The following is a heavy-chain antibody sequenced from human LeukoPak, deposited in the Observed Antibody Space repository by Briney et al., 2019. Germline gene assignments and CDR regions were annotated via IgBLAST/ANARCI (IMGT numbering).Heavy chain of an antibody. V-gene: IGHV3-23*01. J-gene: IGHJ4*02. CDR3: AKLIAAANPLDY. Sequence: GGSLRLSCAASGFTFSSYAMSWVRQAPGKGLEWISAISGSGGSTYYADSVKGRFTISRDNSKNTLYLQMSSLRAEDTAVYYCAKLIAAANPLDYWGQGTLVTVSS. CDR1: GFTFSSYA. CDR2: ISGSGGST. D-gene: IGHD6-13*01.